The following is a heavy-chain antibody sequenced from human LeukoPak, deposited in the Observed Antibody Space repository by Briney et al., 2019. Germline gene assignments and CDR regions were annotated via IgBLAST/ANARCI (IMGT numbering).Heavy chain of an antibody. CDR1: GYSISSGYY. V-gene: IGHV4-38-2*02. CDR2: IHHSGGT. Sequence: PSETLSLTCTVSGYSISSGYYWGWIRQSPGKGLELIGSIHHSGGTYYNPSLKSRVTISVDTSKNQFSLKLHSVTAADTAVYYCARVGGGSDPYYAMDVWGQGTTVTVSS. D-gene: IGHD2-15*01. CDR3: ARVGGGSDPYYAMDV. J-gene: IGHJ6*02.